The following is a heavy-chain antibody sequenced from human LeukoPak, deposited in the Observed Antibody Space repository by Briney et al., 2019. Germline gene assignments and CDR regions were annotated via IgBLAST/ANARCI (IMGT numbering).Heavy chain of an antibody. CDR2: IYYSGST. CDR3: ARHEGVAAVY. CDR1: GGSISSGGYY. V-gene: IGHV4-31*03. D-gene: IGHD6-13*01. Sequence: SEALSLTCTVSGGSISSGGYYWSWIRQHPGKGLEWIGYIYYSGSTYYNPSLKSRVTISVDTSKNQFSLKLSSVTAADTAVYYCARHEGVAAVYWGQGTLVTVSS. J-gene: IGHJ4*02.